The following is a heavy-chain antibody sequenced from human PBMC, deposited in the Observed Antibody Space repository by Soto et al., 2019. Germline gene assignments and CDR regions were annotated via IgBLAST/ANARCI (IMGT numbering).Heavy chain of an antibody. CDR2: VFPSGST. CDR3: ARGSLAIDY. V-gene: IGHV4-4*07. CDR1: GGSLSNYY. D-gene: IGHD3-16*02. J-gene: IGHJ4*02. Sequence: PSETLSLTCTVSGGSLSNYYWSWIRQPAGKGLEWIGRVFPSGSTNYNPSLKSRVTMSVDTSKNQFSLAFSSVIAADTAVYYCARGSLAIDYWGQGTQVTVSS.